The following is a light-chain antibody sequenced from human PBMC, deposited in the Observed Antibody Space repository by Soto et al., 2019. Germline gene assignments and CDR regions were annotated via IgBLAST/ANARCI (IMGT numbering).Light chain of an antibody. CDR1: SSDVGGFNL. CDR3: YSYASSSTWV. V-gene: IGLV2-23*02. CDR2: DVN. J-gene: IGLJ3*02. Sequence: QSALTQPASGSGSPGQSITIYCTGSSSDVGGFNLVSWYQQHPGKAPRLMVYDVNKRPSGVSTRFSGSKSGKTASLTLSGLQAEDEAYYYCYSYASSSTWVFGGGTKLTVL.